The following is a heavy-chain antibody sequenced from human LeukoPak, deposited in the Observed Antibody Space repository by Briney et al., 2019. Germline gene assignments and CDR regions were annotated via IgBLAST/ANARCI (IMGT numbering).Heavy chain of an antibody. D-gene: IGHD3-16*01. V-gene: IGHV3-30*04. CDR3: ARDKDYVRYYYMDV. CDR1: GFIFSSYA. Sequence: GGSLRLSCAASGFIFSSYAMHWVRQAPGKGLEWVAILSYDGNNKYYADSVKGRFTISRDNSKNALYLQMNSLRAEDTAVSYCARDKDYVRYYYMDVWGKGTTVTVSS. CDR2: LSYDGNNK. J-gene: IGHJ6*03.